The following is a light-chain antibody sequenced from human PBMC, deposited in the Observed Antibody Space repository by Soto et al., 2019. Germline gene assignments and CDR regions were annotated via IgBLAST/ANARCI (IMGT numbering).Light chain of an antibody. J-gene: IGKJ4*01. CDR3: QQYKNWPPLT. CDR1: QSVSYN. CDR2: GAF. Sequence: EIVMTQSPATLSVSPGERATLSCRASQSVSYNLAWYQQKPGLGPRLRIYGAFTRATGIPDRFSGSGPRTEFTLTSNSLQSADFAVYYWQQYKNWPPLTFGGGTKVEIK. V-gene: IGKV3-15*01.